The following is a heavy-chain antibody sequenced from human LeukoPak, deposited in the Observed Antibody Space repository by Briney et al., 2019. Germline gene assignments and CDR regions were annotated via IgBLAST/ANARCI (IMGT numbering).Heavy chain of an antibody. CDR1: GFIFSNHG. CDR2: IWYDGSDK. D-gene: IGHD5-12*01. Sequence: AGSLRLSCTASGFIFSNHGMLWVRQAPGKGLEWVAVIWYDGSDKFYADSVKGRFTISRDNSKNTLYLQMNSLIAEDTAVYYCGRLRAFYFDYWGLGTLVTVSS. V-gene: IGHV3-33*01. CDR3: GRLRAFYFDY. J-gene: IGHJ4*02.